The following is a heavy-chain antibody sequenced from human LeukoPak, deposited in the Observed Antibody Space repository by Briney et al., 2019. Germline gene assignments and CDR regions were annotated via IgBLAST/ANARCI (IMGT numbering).Heavy chain of an antibody. CDR1: GFTFSYYD. CDR2: ISSGGTTI. D-gene: IGHD3-22*01. CDR3: ARAHDSSGYLYYYYYMDV. J-gene: IGHJ6*03. Sequence: GGSLRLSCAVSGFTFSYYDMNWVRQAPGKGLEWISYISSGGTTIYNADSVKGRFTISRDNAKNSLYLQMNSLRAEDTAVYYCARAHDSSGYLYYYYYMDVWGKGTTVTVSS. V-gene: IGHV3-48*03.